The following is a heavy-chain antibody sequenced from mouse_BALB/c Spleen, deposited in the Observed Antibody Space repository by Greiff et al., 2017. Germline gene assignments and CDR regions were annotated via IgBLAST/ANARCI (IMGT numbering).Heavy chain of an antibody. V-gene: IGHV1S29*02. CDR1: GYTFTDYN. Sequence: EVQVVESGPELVKPGASVKISCKASGYTFTDYNMHWVKQSHGKSLEWIGYIYPYNGGTGYNQKFKSKATLTVDNSSSTAYMELRSLTSEDSAVYYCARVYGNLAWFAYWGQGTLVTVSA. CDR2: IYPYNGGT. CDR3: ARVYGNLAWFAY. J-gene: IGHJ3*01. D-gene: IGHD2-1*01.